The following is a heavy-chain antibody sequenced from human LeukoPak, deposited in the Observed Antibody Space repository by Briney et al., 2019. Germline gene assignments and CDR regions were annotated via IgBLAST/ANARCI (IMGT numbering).Heavy chain of an antibody. CDR2: IYHSGST. V-gene: IGHV4-34*01. Sequence: SETLSLTCAVYGGSFSGYYWSWVRQPPGKGLEWIGEIYHSGSTNYNPSLKSRVTISVDKSKNQFSLKLSSVTAADTAVYYCARNMGSDYYYYYMDVWGKGTTVTVSS. J-gene: IGHJ6*03. D-gene: IGHD2/OR15-2a*01. CDR3: ARNMGSDYYYYYMDV. CDR1: GGSFSGYY.